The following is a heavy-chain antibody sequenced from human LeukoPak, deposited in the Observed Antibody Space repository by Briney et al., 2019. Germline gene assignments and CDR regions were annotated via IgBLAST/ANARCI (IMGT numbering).Heavy chain of an antibody. J-gene: IGHJ4*02. CDR3: TRVMFRGGAYFFGY. CDR1: GYTFTGYY. V-gene: IGHV1-8*02. D-gene: IGHD3-10*02. Sequence: ASVKVSCKASGYTFTGYYMHWVRQAPGQGPEWMGWMNPNSGDAGYAQEFQGRVTMTRNTSISTAYMELTSLRSEDTAVYYCTRVMFRGGAYFFGYWGQGTLVTVSS. CDR2: MNPNSGDA.